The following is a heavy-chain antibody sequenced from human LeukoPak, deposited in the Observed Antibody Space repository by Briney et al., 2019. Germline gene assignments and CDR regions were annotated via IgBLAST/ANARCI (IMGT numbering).Heavy chain of an antibody. CDR2: ISSSGSTI. Sequence: GGSLRLSCAASGFTFSSYEMNWVRQAPGKGLEWVSYISSSGSTIYYADSVKGRFTISRDSAKNSLYLQMSSLRAEDTAVYYCAELGITTIGGVWGKGTTVTISS. J-gene: IGHJ6*04. CDR3: AELGITTIGGV. V-gene: IGHV3-48*03. CDR1: GFTFSSYE. D-gene: IGHD3-10*02.